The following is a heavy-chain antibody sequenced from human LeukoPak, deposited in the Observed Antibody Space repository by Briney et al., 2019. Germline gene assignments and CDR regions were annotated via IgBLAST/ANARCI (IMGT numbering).Heavy chain of an antibody. D-gene: IGHD3-22*01. J-gene: IGHJ4*02. V-gene: IGHV1-2*04. CDR1: GYTFTGYY. CDR2: INPNSGGT. Sequence: GASVKVSCKASGYTFTGYYMHWVRQAPGQGLEWIGWINPNSGGTNYAQKFQGWVTMTRDTSISTAYMELSRLRSDDTAVYYCARDQGDSSGYSTQPAFDYWGQGTLVTVSS. CDR3: ARDQGDSSGYSTQPAFDY.